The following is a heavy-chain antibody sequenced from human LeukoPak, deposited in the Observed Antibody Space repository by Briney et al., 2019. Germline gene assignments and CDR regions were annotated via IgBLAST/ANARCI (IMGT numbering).Heavy chain of an antibody. Sequence: ASVKVSCKASGYTFTSYYMHWVRQAPGQGLEWMGIINPSGGSTSYAQKFQGSVTVTRDTSTSTVHMELSGLRSEDTAVYYCARDQEGFDYWGQGTLVTVSS. CDR2: INPSGGST. J-gene: IGHJ4*02. CDR1: GYTFTSYY. V-gene: IGHV1-46*01. CDR3: ARDQEGFDY.